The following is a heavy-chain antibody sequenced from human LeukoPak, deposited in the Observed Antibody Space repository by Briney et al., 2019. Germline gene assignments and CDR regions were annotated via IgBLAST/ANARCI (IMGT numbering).Heavy chain of an antibody. V-gene: IGHV3-23*01. Sequence: GGSLRLSCAASGFTFSSYAMSWVRQAPGKGLGWVSAISGSSGNTYYADSVKGRFTISRDNSKNTLYLQMNNLRAEDTALYYCAKDFDSYYDSTGYGASFSYWGQGTLVTVSS. D-gene: IGHD3-22*01. CDR2: ISGSSGNT. J-gene: IGHJ4*02. CDR1: GFTFSSYA. CDR3: AKDFDSYYDSTGYGASFSY.